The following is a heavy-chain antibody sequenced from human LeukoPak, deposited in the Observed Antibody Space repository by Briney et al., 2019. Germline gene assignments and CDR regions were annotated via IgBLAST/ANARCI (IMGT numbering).Heavy chain of an antibody. CDR3: ARGAKGH. CDR2: INPDGGGT. V-gene: IGHV1-2*02. CDR1: GYIFIDYY. Sequence: GASVKVSCTASGYIFIDYYIHWVRQAPGQGLEWMGWINPDGGGTAYGEKFQDRVNITADTTINTVYMESSSLRSDDSAIYYCARGAKGHWGQGTLVTVSS. J-gene: IGHJ4*02.